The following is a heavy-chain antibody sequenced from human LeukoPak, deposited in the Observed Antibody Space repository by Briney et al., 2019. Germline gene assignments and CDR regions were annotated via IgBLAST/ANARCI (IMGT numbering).Heavy chain of an antibody. Sequence: GGSLRLSCAASGFTFSSYSMNWVRQAPGKGLEWVSSISSSSSYIYYADSVKGRFTISRDNAKTSLYLQMNSLRAEDTAVYYCARSRITIFGVVIAPMDVWGQGTTVTVSS. CDR3: ARSRITIFGVVIAPMDV. CDR1: GFTFSSYS. CDR2: ISSSSSYI. D-gene: IGHD3-3*01. J-gene: IGHJ6*02. V-gene: IGHV3-21*01.